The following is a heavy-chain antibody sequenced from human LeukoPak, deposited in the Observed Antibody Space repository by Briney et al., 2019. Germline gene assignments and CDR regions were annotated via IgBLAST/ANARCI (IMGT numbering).Heavy chain of an antibody. CDR1: GYTFTSYG. Sequence: GASVKVSCKASGYTFTSYGISWVRQAPGQGLEWMGWISAYNGNTNYAQKLQGRVTMTTDTSTSTAYMELRSLRSEDTAVYYCARGVAAPAYNYYYYYGMDVWGQGTTVTVSS. CDR2: ISAYNGNT. D-gene: IGHD2-15*01. CDR3: ARGVAAPAYNYYYYYGMDV. J-gene: IGHJ6*02. V-gene: IGHV1-18*04.